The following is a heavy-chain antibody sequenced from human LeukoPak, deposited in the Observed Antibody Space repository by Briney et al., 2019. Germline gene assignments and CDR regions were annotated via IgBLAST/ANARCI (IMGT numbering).Heavy chain of an antibody. CDR3: ARDRAVAGLLDY. J-gene: IGHJ4*02. CDR1: GFTFSSYA. Sequence: QPGGSLRLSCAASGFTFSSYAMSWVRQAPGKGLEWVSAISGSGGSTYYADSVKGRFTISRDNSKNTLYLQMNSLRAEDTAVYYCARDRAVAGLLDYWGQGTLVTVSS. V-gene: IGHV3-23*01. D-gene: IGHD6-19*01. CDR2: ISGSGGST.